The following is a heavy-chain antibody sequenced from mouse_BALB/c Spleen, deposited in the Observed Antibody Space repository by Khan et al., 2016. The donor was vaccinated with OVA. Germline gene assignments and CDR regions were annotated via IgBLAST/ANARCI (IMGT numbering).Heavy chain of an antibody. D-gene: IGHD2-10*01. V-gene: IGHV9-3-1*01. CDR3: ARPPYFSYTLDH. CDR1: GYTFTHNG. J-gene: IGHJ4*01. CDR2: QNTYTGEP. Sequence: QIQLVQSGPELKTPGETVKISCKASGYTFTHNGMNLVKQSPGKALTWIGWQNTYTGEPTYAADFKGRFAFSLETSANTAFLQINNLKNEDTATYFCARPPYFSYTLDHWGQGTSVTVSS.